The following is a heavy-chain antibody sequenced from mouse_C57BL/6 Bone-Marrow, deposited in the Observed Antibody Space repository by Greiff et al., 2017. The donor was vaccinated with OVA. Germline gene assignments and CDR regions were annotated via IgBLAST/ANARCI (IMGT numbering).Heavy chain of an antibody. J-gene: IGHJ4*01. CDR3: AIPFYDYYAMDY. Sequence: VQLQQSGAELVRPGASVKLSCKASGYTFTDYYINWVKQRPGQGLEWIARIYPGSGNTYYNEKFKGKATLTAEKSSSTAYMQLSSLTSEDSAVYFCAIPFYDYYAMDYWGQGTSVTVSS. CDR2: IYPGSGNT. D-gene: IGHD1-1*01. V-gene: IGHV1-76*01. CDR1: GYTFTDYY.